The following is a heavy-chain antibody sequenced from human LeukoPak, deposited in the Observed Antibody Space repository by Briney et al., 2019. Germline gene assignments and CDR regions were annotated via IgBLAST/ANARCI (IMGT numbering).Heavy chain of an antibody. CDR2: INSDGTTT. V-gene: IGHV3-74*01. Sequence: PGGSLRLSCAASGFTLSTYWMHWVRQPPGKGRVWVSTINSDGTTTTYTGSVKGRFTISRDNAKNTLYLQMNSLRAEDTAVYYCARDPNKWELPVDYWGQGTLVTVSS. CDR3: ARDPNKWELPVDY. D-gene: IGHD1-26*01. J-gene: IGHJ4*02. CDR1: GFTLSTYW.